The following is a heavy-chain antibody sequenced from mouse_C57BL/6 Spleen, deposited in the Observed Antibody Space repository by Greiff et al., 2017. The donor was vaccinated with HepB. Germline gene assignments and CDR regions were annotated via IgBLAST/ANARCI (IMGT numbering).Heavy chain of an antibody. J-gene: IGHJ2*01. D-gene: IGHD1-1*01. CDR1: GFNIKDDY. Sequence: VQLQQSGAELVRPGASVKLSCTASGFNIKDDYMHWVKQRPEQGLEWIGWIDPENGDTEYASKFQGKATITADTSSNTAYLQLSSLTSEDTAVYYCTTVVAPDYWGQGTTLTVSS. CDR2: IDPENGDT. V-gene: IGHV14-4*01. CDR3: TTVVAPDY.